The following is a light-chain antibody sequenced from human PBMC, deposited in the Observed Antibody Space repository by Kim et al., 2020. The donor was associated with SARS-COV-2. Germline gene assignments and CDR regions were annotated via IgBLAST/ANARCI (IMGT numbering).Light chain of an antibody. CDR2: GAS. J-gene: IGKJ1*01. CDR3: QQYNNWST. V-gene: IGKV3D-15*01. Sequence: EIVMTQSPATLSVSPGERATLSCRASQSVYSSLAWYQQKPGHAPRLLIYGASTRATDIPARFSGSGSGTEFTLTINSLQSEDFAVYYCQQYNNWSTFGQGTKVDIK. CDR1: QSVYSS.